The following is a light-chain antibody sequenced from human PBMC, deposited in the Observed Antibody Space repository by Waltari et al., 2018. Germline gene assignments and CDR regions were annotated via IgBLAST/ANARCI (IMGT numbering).Light chain of an antibody. CDR3: QHRSSWPLT. Sequence: EIVLTQSPATLSLSPGETAALSCRASSSVSSYLAWYQQKPGQAPRLLIYDAFNRATGIPARFSGSGSGTDFTLTITSLEPEDSAVYYCQHRSSWPLTFGGGTKVEI. CDR1: SSVSSY. V-gene: IGKV3-11*01. CDR2: DAF. J-gene: IGKJ4*02.